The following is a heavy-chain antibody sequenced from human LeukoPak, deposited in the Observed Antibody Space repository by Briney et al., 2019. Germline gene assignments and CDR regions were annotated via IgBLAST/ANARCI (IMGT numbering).Heavy chain of an antibody. CDR1: GLTFSNYA. D-gene: IGHD3-10*01. CDR2: ISGSGGST. CDR3: AKDLWFGELRGTYDY. V-gene: IGHV3-23*01. Sequence: GGSLRLSCAASGLTFSNYAMTWVRQAPGKGLEWVSAISGSGGSTYYADSVKGRFTISRDNPKNALYLQMNSLRAEDTAVYYCAKDLWFGELRGTYDYWGQGTLVTVSS. J-gene: IGHJ4*02.